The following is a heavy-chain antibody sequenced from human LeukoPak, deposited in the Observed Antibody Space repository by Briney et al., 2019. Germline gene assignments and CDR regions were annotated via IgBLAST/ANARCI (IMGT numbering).Heavy chain of an antibody. Sequence: SETLSLTCAVYGGSFSGYYWSWICQPPGKGLEWIGEINHSGSTNYNPSLKSRVTISVDTSKNRFSLKLSSVTAADTAVYYCARGFLLGYCSSTSCERKNFDYWGQGTLVTVSS. CDR3: ARGFLLGYCSSTSCERKNFDY. D-gene: IGHD2-2*01. V-gene: IGHV4-34*01. CDR1: GGSFSGYY. J-gene: IGHJ4*02. CDR2: INHSGST.